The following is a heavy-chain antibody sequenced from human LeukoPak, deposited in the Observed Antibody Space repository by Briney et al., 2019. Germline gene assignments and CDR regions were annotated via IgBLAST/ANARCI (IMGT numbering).Heavy chain of an antibody. CDR1: GFTFRSYW. V-gene: IGHV3-7*03. D-gene: IGHD6-19*01. CDR2: IDQDGSAQ. J-gene: IGHJ4*02. CDR3: SNGRTSSGTLQHDY. Sequence: PGGSLRLSCAASGFTFRSYWMSWVRQAPGKGLEWVAIIDQDGSAQYFVDSVKGRFTISRDNAKDLLYLQMNSLRAEDTALYYCSNGRTSSGTLQHDYWGQGTLVTVSS.